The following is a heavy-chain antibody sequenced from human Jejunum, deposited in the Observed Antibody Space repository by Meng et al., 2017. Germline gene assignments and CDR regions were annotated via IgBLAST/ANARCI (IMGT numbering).Heavy chain of an antibody. CDR2: IWYDGSQK. V-gene: IGHV3-33*08. D-gene: IGHD1-14*01. Sequence: QVQLVESGGGVVQPGKSLRLSCAASGFSFSSNDMHWVRQAPGKGLEWVAVIWYDGSQKYYADSVRDRFTVSRDDSKNTVYLQMNSLRAEDTSLYYCVRDGNHFLDYWGQGTLVTVSS. J-gene: IGHJ4*02. CDR3: VRDGNHFLDY. CDR1: GFSFSSND.